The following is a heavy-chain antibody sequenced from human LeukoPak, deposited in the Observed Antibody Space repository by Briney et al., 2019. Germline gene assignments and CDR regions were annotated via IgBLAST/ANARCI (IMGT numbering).Heavy chain of an antibody. CDR2: ISGSGGST. J-gene: IGHJ4*02. CDR3: AKVPRPPITMIVVGPFDY. V-gene: IGHV3-23*01. Sequence: GGSLRLSCAASGFTFSSYAMSWVRQAPGKGLEWVSAISGSGGSTYYADSVKGRFTISRDNSKNTLYPQMNSLRAEDTAVYYCAKVPRPPITMIVVGPFDYWGQGTLVAVSS. CDR1: GFTFSSYA. D-gene: IGHD3-22*01.